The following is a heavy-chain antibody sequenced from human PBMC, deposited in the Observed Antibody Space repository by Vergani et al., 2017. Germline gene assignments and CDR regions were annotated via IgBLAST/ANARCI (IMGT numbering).Heavy chain of an antibody. CDR2: INPSGGST. CDR1: GYTFTSYY. J-gene: IGHJ3*02. D-gene: IGHD3-3*01. V-gene: IGHV1-46*01. Sequence: QVQLVQSGAEVKKPGASVKVSCKASGYTFTSYYMHWVRQAPGQGLEWMGIINPSGGSTSYAQKFQGRVTMTRDTSTSTVYMELSSLRSEDTAVYYCASSRLRFLEWFQPDAFDIWGQGTMVTVSS. CDR3: ASSRLRFLEWFQPDAFDI.